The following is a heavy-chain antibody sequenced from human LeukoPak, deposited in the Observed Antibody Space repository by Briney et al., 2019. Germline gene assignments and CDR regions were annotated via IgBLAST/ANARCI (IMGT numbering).Heavy chain of an antibody. D-gene: IGHD3-10*01. CDR2: FSSTGVHI. CDR3: AKAGRRDSVFDY. CDR1: GFTFSTYT. J-gene: IGHJ4*02. Sequence: GGSLRLSCVASGFTFSTYTINWVRQAPGRGLEWVSSFSSTGVHIYYADSVKGRFTISRDNAKNSLYLQMNILRADDTAVYYCAKAGRRDSVFDYWGQGSLVTVSS. V-gene: IGHV3-21*01.